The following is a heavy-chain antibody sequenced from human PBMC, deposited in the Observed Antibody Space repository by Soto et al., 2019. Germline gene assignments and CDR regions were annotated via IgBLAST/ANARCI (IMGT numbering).Heavy chain of an antibody. V-gene: IGHV3-30-3*01. Sequence: QVQLVESGGGVVQPGRSLRLSCAASGLTLSNYAMHWVRQAPGKGLEWVAVISYDGSNRYYADSVKGRFTISRDNSKNTLYMQMNSLRAEETAVDSCARVTQAVAADCWGQGALVTVSS. CDR3: ARVTQAVAADC. CDR1: GLTLSNYA. J-gene: IGHJ4*02. CDR2: ISYDGSNR. D-gene: IGHD6-19*01.